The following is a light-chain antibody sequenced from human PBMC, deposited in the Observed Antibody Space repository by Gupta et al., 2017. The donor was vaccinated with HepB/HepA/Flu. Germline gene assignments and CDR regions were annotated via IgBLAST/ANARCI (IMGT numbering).Light chain of an antibody. CDR1: KSIRNW. CDR3: EQTKTFPT. CDR2: GTS. J-gene: IGKJ5*01. Sequence: EIHIIQSPSAVSLSIEETITINFPASKSIRNWLAWYQQKSGKAPRIMIYGTSSVQTGVPSRFSGSGFGTDFSLTISILQPEDFANYYSEQTKTFPTFGQGTRLEIK. V-gene: IGKV1D-12*01.